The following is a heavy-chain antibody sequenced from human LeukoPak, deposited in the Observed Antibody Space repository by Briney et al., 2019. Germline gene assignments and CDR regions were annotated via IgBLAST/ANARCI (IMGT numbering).Heavy chain of an antibody. Sequence: PSETLSLTCAVSGGSISSDHWWSWVRQPPGKGLEWIGEIHHSGSTNYNPSLKSRVTISVDKLKNQFSLKMSSVTAADTAVYYCARRMGFGEFPFDYWGQGTLVTVSS. J-gene: IGHJ4*02. V-gene: IGHV4-4*02. CDR3: ARRMGFGEFPFDY. CDR1: GGSISSDHW. CDR2: IHHSGST. D-gene: IGHD3-10*01.